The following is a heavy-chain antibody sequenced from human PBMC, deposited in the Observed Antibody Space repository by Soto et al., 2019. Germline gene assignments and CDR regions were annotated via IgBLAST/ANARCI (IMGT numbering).Heavy chain of an antibody. V-gene: IGHV4-39*01. CDR1: GGSISSSSYY. D-gene: IGHD3-10*01. CDR2: IYYSGST. J-gene: IGHJ6*02. CDR3: ARQITMVRGAITDYYYYGMDV. Sequence: SETLSLSCTVSGGSISSSSYYWGWILQPPGKGLEWIGSIYYSGSTYYNPSLKSRVTISVDTSKNQFSLKLSSVTAADTAVYYCARQITMVRGAITDYYYYGMDVWGQGTTVTVSS.